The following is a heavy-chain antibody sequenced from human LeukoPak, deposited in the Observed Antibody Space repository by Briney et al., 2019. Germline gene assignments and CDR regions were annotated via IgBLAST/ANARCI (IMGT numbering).Heavy chain of an antibody. CDR1: GYTFTRYD. Sequence: ASVTVSYKASGYTFTRYDINWVGQAPGQGREGMGWMNANSGNTGYAQKFQGRVTITRNTSLSTAYMELSSLRSEHTAVYYCARPYDSSGYYYSDAFDIWGQGTMVTVSS. D-gene: IGHD3-22*01. CDR3: ARPYDSSGYYYSDAFDI. CDR2: MNANSGNT. V-gene: IGHV1-8*03. J-gene: IGHJ3*02.